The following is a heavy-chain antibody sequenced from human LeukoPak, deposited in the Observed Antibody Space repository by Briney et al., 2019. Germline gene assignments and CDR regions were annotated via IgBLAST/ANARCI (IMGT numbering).Heavy chain of an antibody. D-gene: IGHD2-2*01. CDR2: ILPDGSQK. V-gene: IGHV3-7*01. CDR3: GRLAHNAWYAIDF. CDR1: DFTFDFYW. Sequence: GGSLRLSCVASDFTFDFYWMTWVRQAPGKGLEWLANILPDGSQKYYVDSVKGRFTISRDNPKNSLYLQIDNLRAEDTAVYYCGRLAHNAWYAIDFWGQGTLVTVSS. J-gene: IGHJ4*02.